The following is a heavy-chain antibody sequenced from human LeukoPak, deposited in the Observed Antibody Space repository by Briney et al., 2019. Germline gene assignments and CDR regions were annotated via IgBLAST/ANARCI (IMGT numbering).Heavy chain of an antibody. J-gene: IGHJ4*02. CDR3: AKMGTYYYDSSGYPDY. CDR2: ISGSGGST. D-gene: IGHD3-22*01. CDR1: GFTFSSYA. V-gene: IGHV3-23*01. Sequence: PGGSLRLXCAASGFTFSSYAMSWVRQAPGKGLEWVSAISGSGGSTYYADSVKGRFTISRDNSKNTLYLQMNSLRAEDTAVYYCAKMGTYYYDSSGYPDYWGQGTLVTVSS.